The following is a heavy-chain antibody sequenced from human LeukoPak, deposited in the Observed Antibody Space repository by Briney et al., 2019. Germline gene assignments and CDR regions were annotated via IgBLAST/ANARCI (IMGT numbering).Heavy chain of an antibody. V-gene: IGHV4-34*01. D-gene: IGHD6-19*01. CDR1: GGSFSGYY. J-gene: IGHJ4*02. CDR2: INHSGST. Sequence: PSETLSLTCAVYGGSFSGYYWSWIRQPPGKGLEWIGEINHSGSTNYNPSLKSRVTISVDTSKNQFSLKLSSVTAADTAVYYCARVSVGQWKRIEDYWGQGTLVTVSS. CDR3: ARVSVGQWKRIEDY.